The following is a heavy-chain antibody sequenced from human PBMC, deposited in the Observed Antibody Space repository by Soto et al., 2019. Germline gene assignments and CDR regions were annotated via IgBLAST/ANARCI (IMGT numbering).Heavy chain of an antibody. CDR3: ARDQGSSGWAAPNFDY. V-gene: IGHV1-46*01. CDR2: INPSGGST. CDR1: GYTFTSYY. J-gene: IGHJ4*02. Sequence: GASVKVSCKASGYTFTSYYMHWVRQAPGQGLEWMGIINPSGGSTSYAQKFQGRVTMTRDTSTSTVYMELSSLRSEDTAVYYCARDQGSSGWAAPNFDYWGQGTLVTVSS. D-gene: IGHD6-19*01.